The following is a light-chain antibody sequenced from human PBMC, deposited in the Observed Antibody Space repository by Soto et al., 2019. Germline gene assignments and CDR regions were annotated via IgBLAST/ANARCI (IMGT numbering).Light chain of an antibody. V-gene: IGKV3-20*01. CDR2: GAS. J-gene: IGKJ1*01. CDR3: QQYGSSPET. Sequence: EIGLTQSTGTLSLSLGERATLSCRASQSVSSSYLAWYQQKPGQAPRLLIYGASSRATGIPDRFSGSGSGTDFALTISRLEPEDFAVYYCQQYGSSPETFGQGTKVDI. CDR1: QSVSSSY.